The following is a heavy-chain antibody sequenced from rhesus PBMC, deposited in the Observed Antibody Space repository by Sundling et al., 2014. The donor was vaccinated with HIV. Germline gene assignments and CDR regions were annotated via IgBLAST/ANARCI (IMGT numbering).Heavy chain of an antibody. CDR1: GASISINY. Sequence: QVQLQESGPGLVKPSETLSLTCAVSGASISINYWSWIRQAPGKGLEWIGYIGGSSGNTYYNPSLKSRVTISTDTSKNQFSLNLTSVTAADTAVYYCARDRIFGGNWYGLDSWGQGVVVTVSS. V-gene: IGHV4-165*01. D-gene: IGHD2-15*01. CDR2: IGGSSGNT. J-gene: IGHJ6*01. CDR3: ARDRIFGGNWYGLDS.